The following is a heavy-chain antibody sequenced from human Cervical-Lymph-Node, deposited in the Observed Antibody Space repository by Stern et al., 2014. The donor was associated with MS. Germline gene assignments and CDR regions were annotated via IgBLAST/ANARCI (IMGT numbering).Heavy chain of an antibody. V-gene: IGHV1-46*01. CDR3: AREAGYSTSWLY. D-gene: IGHD6-13*01. CDR1: GYTFSDYY. Sequence: QVQLVQSGAEVKKPGASVKVSCKASGYTFSDYYFHWVRQDPGQRLEWLGILNPHNGVTTYAQKFQGRVTMTRDTSTSTVFMELTSLTSEDTGVYYCAREAGYSTSWLYWGQGTLVTVSS. CDR2: LNPHNGVT. J-gene: IGHJ4*02.